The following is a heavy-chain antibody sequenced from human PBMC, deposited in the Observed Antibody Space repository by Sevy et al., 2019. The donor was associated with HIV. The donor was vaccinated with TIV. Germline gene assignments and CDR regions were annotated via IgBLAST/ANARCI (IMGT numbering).Heavy chain of an antibody. D-gene: IGHD3-9*01. CDR3: ARDPNDILNEHAFDI. J-gene: IGHJ3*02. V-gene: IGHV1-2*02. CDR2: INPNSGGT. CDR1: GYTFTGYY. Sequence: ASVKVSCKASGYTFTGYYMQWVRQAPGQGLEWMGWINPNSGGTNYAQKFQGRITMTRDTSISPAYLELNRLGSDDTAVYYCARDPNDILNEHAFDIWGQGTVVTVSS.